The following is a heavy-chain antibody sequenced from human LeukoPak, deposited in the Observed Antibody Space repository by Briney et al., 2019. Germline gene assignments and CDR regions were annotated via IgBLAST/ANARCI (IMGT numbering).Heavy chain of an antibody. V-gene: IGHV3-30*04. Sequence: GGSLRLSCAASGLIFSTYAMHWVRQAPGKGLEWVAVISYDGSSKYYADSVKGRFTISRDNSKNTLYLQMNSLRAEDTAVYYCARARSSYGYGDAFDIWGQGTMVTVSS. J-gene: IGHJ3*02. CDR1: GLIFSTYA. D-gene: IGHD5-18*01. CDR3: ARARSSYGYGDAFDI. CDR2: ISYDGSSK.